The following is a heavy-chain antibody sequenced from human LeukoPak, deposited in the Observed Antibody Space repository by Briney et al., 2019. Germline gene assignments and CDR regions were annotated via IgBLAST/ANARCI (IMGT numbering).Heavy chain of an antibody. D-gene: IGHD3-10*01. CDR1: GYAFTGFY. CDR3: ARVARFQRNIPSTGSELGY. J-gene: IGHJ4*02. V-gene: IGHV1-2*02. CDR2: INPDRGGT. Sequence: ASVRVSCKASGYAFTGFYMLWVRQAPGQGLEWVGWINPDRGGTKYAQKFQGRVTMTRDTSIRTAYMELTRLRSDDTAVYYCARVARFQRNIPSTGSELGYWGQGTLVTVSS.